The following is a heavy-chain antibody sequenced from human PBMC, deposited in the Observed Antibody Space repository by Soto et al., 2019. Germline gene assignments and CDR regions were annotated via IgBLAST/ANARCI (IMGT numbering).Heavy chain of an antibody. Sequence: SETLSLTCTVSGGSISTNNYYWGWIRQTPGKGLEWIASLHYSGSRDYNPSLKSRVTISADMSKNQFCLELSSMTAADKAVYYCARGGGYDSFDFWGQGILVTVSS. J-gene: IGHJ4*02. CDR1: GGSISTNNYY. CDR3: ARGGGYDSFDF. V-gene: IGHV4-39*07. CDR2: LHYSGSR. D-gene: IGHD5-12*01.